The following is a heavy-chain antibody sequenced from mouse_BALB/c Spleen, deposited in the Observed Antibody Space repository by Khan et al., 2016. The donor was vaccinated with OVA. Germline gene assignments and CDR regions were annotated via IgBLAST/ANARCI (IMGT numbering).Heavy chain of an antibody. Sequence: QVQLKQSGAELVKPGASVRLSCKASGYTFTSYYLYWVKQRPGQGLEWIGDINPSNGGTNFNEKFKSKAILTVDKSSTTAYMQFSSLTSEDYAVNYCTRSGYGTFAYWGQGTLVTVSA. CDR3: TRSGYGTFAY. J-gene: IGHJ3*01. CDR1: GYTFTSYY. D-gene: IGHD2-1*01. V-gene: IGHV1S81*02. CDR2: INPSNGGT.